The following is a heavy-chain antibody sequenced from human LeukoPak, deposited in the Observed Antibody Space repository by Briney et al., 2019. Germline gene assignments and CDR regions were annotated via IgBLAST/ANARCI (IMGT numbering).Heavy chain of an antibody. CDR2: ISGNGVTT. Sequence: GGSLRLSCAASGFTFSRCAMSWVRQVPGTGLEWVSAISGNGVTTYSPDSVKGRFTISRDNSKNALYLQMNSLRAEDTAVYYCASRDTAIFGAFDIWGQGTMVTVSS. D-gene: IGHD5-18*01. J-gene: IGHJ3*02. CDR1: GFTFSRCA. CDR3: ASRDTAIFGAFDI. V-gene: IGHV3-23*01.